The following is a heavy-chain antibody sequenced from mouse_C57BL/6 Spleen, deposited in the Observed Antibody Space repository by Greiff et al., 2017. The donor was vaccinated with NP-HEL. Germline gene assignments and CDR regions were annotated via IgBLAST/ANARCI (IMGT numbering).Heavy chain of an antibody. CDR3: ARDPYYYGSSQDYFDY. J-gene: IGHJ2*01. CDR2: ISDGGSYT. D-gene: IGHD1-1*01. V-gene: IGHV5-4*01. CDR1: GFTFSSYA. Sequence: EVQVVESGGGLVKPGGSLKLSCAASGFTFSSYAMSWVRQTPEKRLEWVATISDGGSYTYYPDNVKGRFTISRDNAKNNLYLQMSHLKSEDTAMYYCARDPYYYGSSQDYFDYWGQGTTLTVSS.